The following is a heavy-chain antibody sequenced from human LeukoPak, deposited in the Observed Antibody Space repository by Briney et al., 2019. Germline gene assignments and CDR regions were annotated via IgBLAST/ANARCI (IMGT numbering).Heavy chain of an antibody. CDR2: ISSSSSSI. Sequence: GGSLRLSCAASGFTFSSYSMNWVRQAPGKGLEWVSSISSSSSSIYYADSVKGRFTISRDNAKNSLYLQMNSLRAEDTAVYYCARYRQDGYGSGSYLDYWGQGTLVTVSS. J-gene: IGHJ4*02. CDR1: GFTFSSYS. V-gene: IGHV3-21*01. D-gene: IGHD3-10*01. CDR3: ARYRQDGYGSGSYLDY.